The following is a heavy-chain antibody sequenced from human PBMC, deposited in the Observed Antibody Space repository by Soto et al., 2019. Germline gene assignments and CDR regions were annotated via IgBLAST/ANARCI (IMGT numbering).Heavy chain of an antibody. CDR2: IYTDGGT. Sequence: GGSLRLSCAASGFTVSINYMSWVRQAPGKGLECVSVIYTDGGTYYADSVKGRFTISRDNSKNMLFLQMDSLRAEDTAVYYCARSPNIYNSWFDPWGQGSLVTSPQ. V-gene: IGHV3-66*01. J-gene: IGHJ5*02. CDR3: ARSPNIYNSWFDP. D-gene: IGHD3-10*01. CDR1: GFTVSINY.